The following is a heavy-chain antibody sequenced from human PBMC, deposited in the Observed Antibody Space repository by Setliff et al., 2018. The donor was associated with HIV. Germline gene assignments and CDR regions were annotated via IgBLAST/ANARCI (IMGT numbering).Heavy chain of an antibody. CDR3: AKKTAAYTSGSWLHY. J-gene: IGHJ4*02. CDR2: ISSSSSTI. V-gene: IGHV3-11*01. Sequence: GSLRLSCAASGFTFSDYYMSWIRQAPGKGLEWVSYISSSSSTIYYAGSVKGRFTISRDNAKNSLYLRMNSLRAEDTAVYYCAKKTAAYTSGSWLHYWGQGTLVTVSS. D-gene: IGHD3-10*01. CDR1: GFTFSDYY.